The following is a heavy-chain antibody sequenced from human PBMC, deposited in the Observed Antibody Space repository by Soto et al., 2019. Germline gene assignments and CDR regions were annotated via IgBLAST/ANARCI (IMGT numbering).Heavy chain of an antibody. Sequence: EVQLVESGGDLVQPGGSLSLSCAASGVSVSSNFMSWVRQAPGKGLEWVSVIYSGGSTDHADSVKGRFTISRDNSKNTLYLQMNSLRVADTAVYYCARENWTGSYYYGMDVWGPGTTVTVSS. D-gene: IGHD3-10*01. CDR1: GVSVSSNF. CDR2: IYSGGST. CDR3: ARENWTGSYYYGMDV. J-gene: IGHJ6*02. V-gene: IGHV3-66*01.